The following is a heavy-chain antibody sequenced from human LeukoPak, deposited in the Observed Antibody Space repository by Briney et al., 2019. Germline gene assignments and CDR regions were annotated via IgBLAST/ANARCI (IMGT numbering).Heavy chain of an antibody. D-gene: IGHD4-11*01. CDR1: GFTVSSNY. J-gene: IGHJ4*02. CDR2: IYSGGST. CDR3: ARDLAGDYNAGFDY. Sequence: GGSLRLSCAASGFTVSSNYMSWVRQAPGKGLEWVSVIYSGGSTYYADSVKGRFTISRDNSKNTLYLQMNSLRAEDTAVYYCARDLAGDYNAGFDYWGQGTLVTVSS. V-gene: IGHV3-66*01.